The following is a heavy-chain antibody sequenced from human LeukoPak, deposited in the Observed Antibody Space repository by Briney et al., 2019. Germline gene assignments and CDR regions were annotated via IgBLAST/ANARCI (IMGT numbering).Heavy chain of an antibody. D-gene: IGHD1-26*01. V-gene: IGHV1-69*13. CDR2: IIPIFGTA. J-gene: IGHJ4*02. CDR3: ARDSGSYSIY. CDR1: GGTFSSYA. Sequence: ASVKVSCKASGGTFSSYAISWVRQAPGQGLEWMGGIIPIFGTASYAQKFQGRVTITADESTSTAYMELSSLRSEDTAVYYCARDSGSYSIYWGQGTLVTVSS.